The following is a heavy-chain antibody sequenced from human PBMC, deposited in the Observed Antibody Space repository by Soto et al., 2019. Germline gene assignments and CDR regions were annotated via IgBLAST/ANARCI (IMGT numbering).Heavy chain of an antibody. CDR1: GYTFTSYY. CDR2: INPSGGST. CDR3: ARDRETNFRYVNWFAP. V-gene: IGHV1-46*01. J-gene: IGHJ5*02. Sequence: ASVKVSCKASGYTFTSYYMHWVRQAPGQGLEWMGIINPSGGSTSYAQKFQGRVTMTRDTSTSTVYMELSSLRSEDTAVYYCARDRETNFRYVNWFAPWGQGTLVTVSS. D-gene: IGHD1-26*01.